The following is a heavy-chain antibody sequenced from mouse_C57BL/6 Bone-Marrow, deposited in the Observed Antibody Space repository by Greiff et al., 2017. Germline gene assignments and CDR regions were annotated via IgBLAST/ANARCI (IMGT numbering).Heavy chain of an antibody. CDR3: GRKEDGYYPAWFAY. V-gene: IGHV1-47*01. CDR1: GYTFTTYP. Sequence: QVQLKQSGAELVKPGASVKMSCKASGYTFTTYPIEWMKQNHGKSLEWIGNFHPYNDDTKYNEKFKGKATLTVEKSSSTVYLELSRLTSDDSAVYYCGRKEDGYYPAWFAYWGQGTLVTVSA. CDR2: FHPYNDDT. J-gene: IGHJ3*01. D-gene: IGHD2-3*01.